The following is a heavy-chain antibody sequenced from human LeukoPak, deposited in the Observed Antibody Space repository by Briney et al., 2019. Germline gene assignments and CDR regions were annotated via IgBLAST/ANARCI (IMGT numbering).Heavy chain of an antibody. CDR3: AKRSSGWGPFDY. CDR1: GFTFSSYA. CDR2: ISYDGSNK. V-gene: IGHV3-30-3*02. D-gene: IGHD6-19*01. J-gene: IGHJ4*02. Sequence: PGGSLRLSCAASGFTFSSYAMHWVRQAPGKGLEWVAVISYDGSNKYYADSVKGRFTISRDNSKNTLYLQMNSLRAEDMAVYYCAKRSSGWGPFDYWGQGTLVAVSS.